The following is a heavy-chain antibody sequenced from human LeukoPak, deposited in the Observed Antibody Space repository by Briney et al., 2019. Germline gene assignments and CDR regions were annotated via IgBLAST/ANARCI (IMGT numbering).Heavy chain of an antibody. V-gene: IGHV1-46*01. J-gene: IGHJ4*02. Sequence: ASVKVSCKASGYTFTSYYMHWVRQAPGQGLEWMGIINPSGGSTSYAQKFQGRVTMTKDTSTSTVYMELSSLRSEDTAVYYCARVPRTPRGYSYGYPDYWGQGTLVTVSS. D-gene: IGHD5-18*01. CDR3: ARVPRTPRGYSYGYPDY. CDR1: GYTFTSYY. CDR2: INPSGGST.